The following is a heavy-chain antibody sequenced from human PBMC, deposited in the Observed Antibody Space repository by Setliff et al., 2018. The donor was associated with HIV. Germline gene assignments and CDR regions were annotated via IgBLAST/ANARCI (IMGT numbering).Heavy chain of an antibody. CDR1: GGTFSSYA. J-gene: IGHJ4*02. CDR2: IVPILGIA. CDR3: ARDGYCGGDCYQQSYFDY. Sequence: SVKVSCKASGGTFSSYAISWVRQAPGQGLEWMGGIVPILGIANYAQKFQGRVTITADKSTSTAYMELSSLRSEDTAVYYCARDGYCGGDCYQQSYFDYWGQGTLVTVSS. D-gene: IGHD2-21*02. V-gene: IGHV1-69*10.